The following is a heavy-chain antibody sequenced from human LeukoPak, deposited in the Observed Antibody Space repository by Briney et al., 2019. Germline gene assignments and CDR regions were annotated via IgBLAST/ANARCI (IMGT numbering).Heavy chain of an antibody. Sequence: SVKVSCKASGGTFSSYAISWVLQAPGQGLEWMGRIIPIFGTANYAQKFQGRVTITTDESTSTAYMELSSLRSEDTAVYYCARDPAGDYGPSDYWGQGTLVTVSS. D-gene: IGHD4-17*01. CDR1: GGTFSSYA. V-gene: IGHV1-69*05. CDR2: IIPIFGTA. J-gene: IGHJ4*02. CDR3: ARDPAGDYGPSDY.